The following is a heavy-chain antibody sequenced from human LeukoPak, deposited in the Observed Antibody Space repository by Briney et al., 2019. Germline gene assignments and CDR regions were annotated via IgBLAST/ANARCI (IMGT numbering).Heavy chain of an antibody. D-gene: IGHD2-2*01. Sequence: GASVKVSCKASGYTFTGYYMHWVRQAPGQGLEWMGWINPNSGGTNYAQKFQGWVTMTRDTSISTAYMELSRLRSDDTAVYYCARAVPAAMPKYYYYYGMDVWGQGTTVTVSS. V-gene: IGHV1-2*04. CDR3: ARAVPAAMPKYYYYYGMDV. CDR2: INPNSGGT. CDR1: GYTFTGYY. J-gene: IGHJ6*02.